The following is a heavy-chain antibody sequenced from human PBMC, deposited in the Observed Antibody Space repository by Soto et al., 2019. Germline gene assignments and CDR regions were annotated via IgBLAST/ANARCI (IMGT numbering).Heavy chain of an antibody. D-gene: IGHD6-19*01. Sequence: QVQLVQSGAEVKKPGASVKVSCKASGYTFTSYAMHWVRQAPGQRLEWMGWINAGNGNTKYSQKFQGRVTITRDTSASTAYMELSSLRSEDTAVYYCARVAVHDYYYYYYMDVCGKGTTVTVSS. CDR2: INAGNGNT. CDR3: ARVAVHDYYYYYYMDV. J-gene: IGHJ6*03. V-gene: IGHV1-3*01. CDR1: GYTFTSYA.